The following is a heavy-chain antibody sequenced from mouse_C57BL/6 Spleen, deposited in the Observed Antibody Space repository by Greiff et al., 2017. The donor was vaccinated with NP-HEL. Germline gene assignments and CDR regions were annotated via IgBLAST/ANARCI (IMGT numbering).Heavy chain of an antibody. V-gene: IGHV1-55*01. D-gene: IGHD2-12*01. J-gene: IGHJ2*01. CDR2: IYPGSGST. CDR1: GYTFTSYW. CDR3: ASLYDGGLLDY. Sequence: QVHVKQPGAELVKPGASVKMSCKASGYTFTSYWITWVKQRPGQGLEWIGDIYPGSGSTNYNEKFKSKATLTVDTSSSTAYMQLSSLTSEDSAVYYCASLYDGGLLDYWGQGTTLTVSS.